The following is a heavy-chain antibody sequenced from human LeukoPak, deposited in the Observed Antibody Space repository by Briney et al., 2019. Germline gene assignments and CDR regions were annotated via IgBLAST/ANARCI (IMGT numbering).Heavy chain of an antibody. D-gene: IGHD5-18*01. J-gene: IGHJ4*02. CDR1: GFTFSDHY. V-gene: IGHV3-23*01. Sequence: PGGSLRLSCAASGFTFSDHYMDWVRQAPGRGLEWVSVISANSGATYYADSVKGRFTISRDNAKNTLYLQMNNLRGEDTALYYCSKAGDTNYYRYGDYWGQGTLVTVSS. CDR2: ISANSGAT. CDR3: SKAGDTNYYRYGDY.